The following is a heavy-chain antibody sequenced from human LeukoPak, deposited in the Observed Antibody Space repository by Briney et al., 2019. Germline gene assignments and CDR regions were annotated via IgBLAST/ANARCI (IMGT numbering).Heavy chain of an antibody. Sequence: ASVKVSCKASGYTFTDYYMHWVRQAPGQGLEWMGWINPNSGGTNYAQKFQGRVTMTRDTSISTAYMELSRLRSDDTAVYYCARDSRNWSRFFTWGQGTLVTVSS. D-gene: IGHD1-1*01. V-gene: IGHV1-2*02. CDR1: GYTFTDYY. CDR3: ARDSRNWSRFFT. J-gene: IGHJ4*02. CDR2: INPNSGGT.